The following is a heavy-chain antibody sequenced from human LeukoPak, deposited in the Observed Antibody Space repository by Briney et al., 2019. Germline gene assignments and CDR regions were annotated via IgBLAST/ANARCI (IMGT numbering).Heavy chain of an antibody. CDR3: ARSGYCSSTSCYRYYYYGMDV. CDR2: INAGNGNT. CDR1: GYTFTSYA. D-gene: IGHD2-2*01. V-gene: IGHV1-3*01. Sequence: ASVKVSCKASGYTFTSYAMHWVRQAPGQRLEWMGWINAGNGNTKYSQKFQGRVTITRDTSASTAYMELSSLRSEDTAVYYCARSGYCSSTSCYRYYYYGMDVWGQGTTVTVSS. J-gene: IGHJ6*02.